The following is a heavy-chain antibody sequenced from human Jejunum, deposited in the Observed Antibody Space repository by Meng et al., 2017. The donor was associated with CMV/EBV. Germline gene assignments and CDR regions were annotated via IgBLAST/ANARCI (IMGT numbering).Heavy chain of an antibody. D-gene: IGHD4-17*01. V-gene: IGHV3-23*01. Sequence: EVQPLESGGDVVQRGGCLILSCAASGFTFRTYAMTWVRQATGKGLEWVSTSGTGGDTYYADSVKGRFTISRDSSKNTLYLQMHSLRAEDTAIYYCVPYSPPLRYFEYWGPGTMVTV. J-gene: IGHJ4*02. CDR1: GFTFRTYA. CDR2: TSGTGGDT. CDR3: VPYSPPLRYFEY.